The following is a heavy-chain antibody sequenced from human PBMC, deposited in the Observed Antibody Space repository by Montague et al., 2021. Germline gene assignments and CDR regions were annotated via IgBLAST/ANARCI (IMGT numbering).Heavy chain of an antibody. V-gene: IGHV4-39*01. CDR1: GGSTNSTSYY. CDR3: ARSLYCKGGSCYSGFDP. D-gene: IGHD2-15*01. Sequence: SETLSLTCTVSGGSTNSTSYYWGWIRQPPGKELEFIGVIYYNGSAYHNPSLKSRVTVSIDTSKNQFSLKLISVTAEDTAVYFCARSLYCKGGSCYSGFDPWGQGTLVTVSS. CDR2: IYYNGSA. J-gene: IGHJ5*02.